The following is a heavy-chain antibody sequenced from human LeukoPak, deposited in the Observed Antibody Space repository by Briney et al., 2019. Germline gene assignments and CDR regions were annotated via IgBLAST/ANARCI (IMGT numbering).Heavy chain of an antibody. CDR3: ATTSFDSGKRFDF. V-gene: IGHV3-53*01. Sequence: GGSLRLSCAASGFIVRIYYMTWVRQAPGKGLEWVSVIYDGGRQYYTVSVRGRFTITADNYVTTLSLQMVSLHNEDTAVYFCATTSFDSGKRFDFWGQGTLVTVSS. CDR2: IYDGGRQ. J-gene: IGHJ4*02. D-gene: IGHD3-10*01. CDR1: GFIVRIYY.